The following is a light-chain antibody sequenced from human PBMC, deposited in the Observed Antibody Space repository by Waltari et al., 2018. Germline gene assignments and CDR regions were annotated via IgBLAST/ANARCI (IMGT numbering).Light chain of an antibody. Sequence: QSALTQPASVSGSPGQSITISCTGTSSDVGGYNYVSWYQQHPRKAPKLMIYDVSNRPSGVSNRFSGSTSGNTASLTISGLQAEDEADYYCSSYTSSSTNVFGTGTKVTVL. CDR3: SSYTSSSTNV. V-gene: IGLV2-14*03. CDR2: DVS. J-gene: IGLJ1*01. CDR1: SSDVGGYNY.